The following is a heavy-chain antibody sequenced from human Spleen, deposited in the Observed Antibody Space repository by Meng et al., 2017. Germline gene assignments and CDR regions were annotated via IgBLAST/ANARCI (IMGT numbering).Heavy chain of an antibody. CDR2: LSYDGTNQ. D-gene: IGHD2-15*01. CDR3: ARNPLCRGGGSCSLFDY. CDR1: GFTFSSYA. V-gene: IGHV3-30*07. Sequence: GESLKISCAASGFTFSSYAMHWVRQAPGKGLEWVAILSYDGTNQNYADSVKGRFTISRDNANNSLYLQMNTLRAEDTAVYYCARNPLCRGGGSCSLFDYWGQGTLVTVSS. J-gene: IGHJ4*01.